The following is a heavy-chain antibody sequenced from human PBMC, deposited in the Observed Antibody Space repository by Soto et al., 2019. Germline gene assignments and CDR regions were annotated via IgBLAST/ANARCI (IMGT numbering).Heavy chain of an antibody. D-gene: IGHD3-22*01. V-gene: IGHV3-33*01. CDR3: ARVSYYYDSSGPFDY. Sequence: TGGSLRLSCAASGFTFSSYGMHWVRQAPGKGLEWVAVIWYDGSNKYYADSVKGRFTISRDNSKNTLYLQMNSLRAEDTAVYYCARVSYYYDSSGPFDYWGQGTLVTVSS. J-gene: IGHJ4*02. CDR1: GFTFSSYG. CDR2: IWYDGSNK.